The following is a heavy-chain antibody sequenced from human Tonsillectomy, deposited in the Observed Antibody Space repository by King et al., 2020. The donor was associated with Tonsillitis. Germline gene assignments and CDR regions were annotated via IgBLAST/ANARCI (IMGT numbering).Heavy chain of an antibody. V-gene: IGHV4-39*07. J-gene: IGHJ4*02. CDR1: GGSISSSSYY. CDR3: ARDPDCSSTSCPFDY. D-gene: IGHD2-2*01. CDR2: IYYSGST. Sequence: QLQESGPGLVKPSETLSLTCTVSGGSISSSSYYWDRIRQPPGKGLEWIGSIYYSGSTYYNPSLKSRVTISVDTSKNQFSLKLSSVTAADTAVYYCARDPDCSSTSCPFDYWGQGTLVTVSS.